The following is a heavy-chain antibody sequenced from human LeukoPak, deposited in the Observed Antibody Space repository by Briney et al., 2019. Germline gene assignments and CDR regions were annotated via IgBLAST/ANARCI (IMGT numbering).Heavy chain of an antibody. D-gene: IGHD6-13*01. CDR3: AKDLTGIAAAGTFNWFDP. CDR1: GFTFTGHS. Sequence: GGSLRLSCVASGFTFTGHSMHWVRQAPGKGLEWVAVVAHDEKTIFYADSLKGRFTVSRDNSKNTLYLQMNSLRAEDTAVYYCAKDLTGIAAAGTFNWFDPWGQGTLVTVSS. CDR2: VAHDEKTI. V-gene: IGHV3-30*04. J-gene: IGHJ5*02.